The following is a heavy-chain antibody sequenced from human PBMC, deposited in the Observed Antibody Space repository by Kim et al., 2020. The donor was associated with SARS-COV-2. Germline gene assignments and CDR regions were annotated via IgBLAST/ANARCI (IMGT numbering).Heavy chain of an antibody. Sequence: GGSLRLSCAASGFTFSSYAMHWVRQAPGKGLEWVAVISYDGSNKYYADSVKGRFTISRDNSKNTLYLQMNSLRAEDTAVYYCARANLGQQLVVFYWGQGTLVTVSS. CDR1: GFTFSSYA. D-gene: IGHD6-13*01. CDR3: ARANLGQQLVVFY. V-gene: IGHV3-30*04. J-gene: IGHJ4*02. CDR2: ISYDGSNK.